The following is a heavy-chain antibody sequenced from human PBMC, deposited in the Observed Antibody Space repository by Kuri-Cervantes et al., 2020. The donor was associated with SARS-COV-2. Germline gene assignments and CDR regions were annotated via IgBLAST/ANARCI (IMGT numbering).Heavy chain of an antibody. Sequence: ESLKISCTVSGGSISSGSYHWGWIRQPPGKGLEWIASISYSGSDYYSPSLKGRVTVSVDTSRNQFSLKLSSVTAADTAVYYCARKAYYYDSREAFDIWGQGTMVTVSS. D-gene: IGHD3-22*01. CDR1: GGSISSGSYH. CDR3: ARKAYYYDSREAFDI. V-gene: IGHV4-39*01. CDR2: ISYSGSD. J-gene: IGHJ3*02.